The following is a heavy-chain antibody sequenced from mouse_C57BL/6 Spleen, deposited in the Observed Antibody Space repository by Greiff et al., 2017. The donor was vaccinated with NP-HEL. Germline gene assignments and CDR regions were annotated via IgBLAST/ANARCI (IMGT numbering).Heavy chain of an antibody. J-gene: IGHJ4*01. CDR2: IYPGSGST. Sequence: VQLQQSGAELVKPGASVKMSCKASGYTFTSYWITWVKQRPGQGLEWIGDIYPGSGSTNYNEKFKSKATLTVDKSSSTAYMQLSSLTSEDSAVYYCAGYYDYDVYYAMDYWGQGTSVTVSS. CDR1: GYTFTSYW. CDR3: AGYYDYDVYYAMDY. D-gene: IGHD2-4*01. V-gene: IGHV1-55*01.